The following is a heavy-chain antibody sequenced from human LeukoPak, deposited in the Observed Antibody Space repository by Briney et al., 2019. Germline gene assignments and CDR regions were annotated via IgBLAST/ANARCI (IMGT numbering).Heavy chain of an antibody. CDR2: IKQDGSEK. V-gene: IGHV3-7*01. CDR3: ARDLRLSTIFGVVIDY. J-gene: IGHJ4*02. Sequence: PGGSLRLSCAASGFTFSSYWMSWVRQAPGKGLEWVANIKQDGSEKYYVDSVKGRFTISRDNAKNSLYLQMNRLTAEDTAVYYCARDLRLSTIFGVVIDYWGQGTLVTVSS. CDR1: GFTFSSYW. D-gene: IGHD3-3*01.